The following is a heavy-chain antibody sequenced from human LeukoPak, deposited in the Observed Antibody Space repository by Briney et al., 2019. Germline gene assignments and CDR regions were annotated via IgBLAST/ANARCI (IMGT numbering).Heavy chain of an antibody. J-gene: IGHJ6*02. CDR3: ARGPVGTTWLYYYYYGMDV. D-gene: IGHD2-21*02. Sequence: GASVKVSCKASGYTFTSYGISWVRQATGQGLEWMGWMNPNSGNTGYAQKFQGRVTMTRNTSISTAYMELSSLRSEDTAVYYCARGPVGTTWLYYYYYGMDVWGQGTTVTVSS. CDR2: MNPNSGNT. V-gene: IGHV1-8*02. CDR1: GYTFTSYG.